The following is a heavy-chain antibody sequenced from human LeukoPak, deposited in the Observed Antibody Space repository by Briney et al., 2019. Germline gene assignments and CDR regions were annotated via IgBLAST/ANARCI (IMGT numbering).Heavy chain of an antibody. CDR1: GGSFSGYY. CDR3: ARGGRYCSSTSCYRGWFDP. J-gene: IGHJ5*02. V-gene: IGHV4-34*01. Sequence: PSETLSLTCAVYGGSFSGYYWSWIRQPPGKGLEWIGEINHSGSTNYNPSLKSRVTISVDTSKNQFSLKLSSVTAADTAAYYCARGGRYCSSTSCYRGWFDPWGQGTLVTVSS. D-gene: IGHD2-2*01. CDR2: INHSGST.